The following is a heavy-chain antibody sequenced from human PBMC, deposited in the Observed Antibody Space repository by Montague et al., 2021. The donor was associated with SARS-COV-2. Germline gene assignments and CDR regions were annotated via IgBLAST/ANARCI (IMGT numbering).Heavy chain of an antibody. V-gene: IGHV4-59*01. D-gene: IGHD3-22*01. J-gene: IGHJ6*02. Sequence: SETLSLTCTVSGGSISNNYWSWMRQPPARGLQWSGYIYYSGSTDXSHPLKSRVTISLDTSKNQFSLKVTSVTAADTAVYYCARGGGYYHYGLDVWGPGTTVTVSS. CDR3: ARGGGYYHYGLDV. CDR1: GGSISNNY. CDR2: IYYSGST.